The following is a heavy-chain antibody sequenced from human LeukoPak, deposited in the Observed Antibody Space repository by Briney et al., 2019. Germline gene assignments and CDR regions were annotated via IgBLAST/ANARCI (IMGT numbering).Heavy chain of an antibody. CDR2: ISYDGSNK. CDR3: ASPTEYCSSTSCYRAAYYYYGMDV. CDR1: GFTFSDYY. V-gene: IGHV3-30-3*01. D-gene: IGHD2-2*01. J-gene: IGHJ6*02. Sequence: GGSLRLSCAASGFTFSDYYMSWIRQAPGKGLEWVAVISYDGSNKYYADSVKGRFTISRDNSKNTLYLQMNSLRAEDTAVYYCASPTEYCSSTSCYRAAYYYYGMDVWGQGTTVTVSS.